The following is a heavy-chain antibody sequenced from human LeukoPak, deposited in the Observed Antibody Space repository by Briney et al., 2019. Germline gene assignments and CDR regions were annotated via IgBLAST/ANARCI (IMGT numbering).Heavy chain of an antibody. CDR2: IRYDGSNK. J-gene: IGHJ4*02. CDR1: GFSFSSSG. CDR3: AKGGSSSWDHFDY. D-gene: IGHD6-13*01. Sequence: GGSLRLSCAVSGFSFSSSGMQWVRQAPGKGLEWVAFIRYDGSNKYADSVKGRFTISRDNSKNTLYLRMNSLRGDDTAVYYCAKGGSSSWDHFDYWGQGTLVTVSS. V-gene: IGHV3-30*02.